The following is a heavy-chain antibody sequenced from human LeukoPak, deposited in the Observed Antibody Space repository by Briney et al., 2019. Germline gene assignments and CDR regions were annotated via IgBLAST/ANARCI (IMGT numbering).Heavy chain of an antibody. CDR3: ARRGSGYPYYFDY. CDR2: INYSGST. J-gene: IGHJ4*02. D-gene: IGHD3-3*01. CDR1: GGSISSYY. V-gene: IGHV4-59*08. Sequence: SETLSLTCTVSGGSISSYYWSWIRQPPGKGLEWIGYINYSGSTKYNPSLKSRVTISVDTSKNQFSLNLRSLTAADTAVYYCARRGSGYPYYFDYWGQGTLVTVSS.